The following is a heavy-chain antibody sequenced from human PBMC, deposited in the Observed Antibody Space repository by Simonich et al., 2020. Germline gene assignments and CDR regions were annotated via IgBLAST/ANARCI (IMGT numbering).Heavy chain of an antibody. V-gene: IGHV3-30*07. CDR3: AREGLLLDAFDI. J-gene: IGHJ3*02. CDR2: ISYDGSNK. CDR1: GFTFSSYA. D-gene: IGHD2-15*01. Sequence: QVQLVESGGGVVQPGRSLRLSCAASGFTFSSYAMHWVRQAPGNGLGWVAVISYDGSNKYYADSVKGRFTIARDNSKNTLYLQMNSLRAEDTAVYYCAREGLLLDAFDIWGQGTMVTVSS.